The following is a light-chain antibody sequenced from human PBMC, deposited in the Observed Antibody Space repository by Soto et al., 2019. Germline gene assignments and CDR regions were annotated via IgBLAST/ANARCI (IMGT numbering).Light chain of an antibody. Sequence: QPALTQPASVSGSPGQSITISCTGTSSDVGSYNLVSWYQQHPGKAPKLMICEVSKRPSGVSNRFSGSKSGNTASLTISGPQAEDEADYYGCSYAGSSIVLGTGTKVTVL. V-gene: IGLV2-23*02. CDR2: EVS. CDR3: CSYAGSSIV. CDR1: SSDVGSYNL. J-gene: IGLJ1*01.